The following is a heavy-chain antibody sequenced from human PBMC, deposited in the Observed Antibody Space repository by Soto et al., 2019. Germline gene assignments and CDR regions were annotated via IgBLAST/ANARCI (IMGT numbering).Heavy chain of an antibody. J-gene: IGHJ5*02. D-gene: IGHD2-8*01. CDR2: ISGSGGST. CDR3: AKGGLHIVLMVYATWFDP. V-gene: IGHV3-23*01. Sequence: GGSLRLSCAASGFTFSSYAMSWVRQAPGKGLEWVSAISGSGGSTYYADSVKGRFTISRDNSKNTLYLQMNSLRAEDTAVYYCAKGGLHIVLMVYATWFDPWGQGTLVTVSS. CDR1: GFTFSSYA.